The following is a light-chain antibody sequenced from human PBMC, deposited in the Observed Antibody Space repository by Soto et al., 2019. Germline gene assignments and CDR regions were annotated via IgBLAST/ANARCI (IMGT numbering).Light chain of an antibody. J-gene: IGKJ5*01. CDR3: QPLNSYPIS. CDR2: VAS. Sequence: DIQLTQSPSFLSASVGDRVTITCRASQGISSHLAWYQQQPGKAPKLLIYVASTLQSGVPSRFSVCGSGTEVTLTISGLQPEDFASYYCQPLNSYPISFGQGTRLEIK. CDR1: QGISSH. V-gene: IGKV1-9*01.